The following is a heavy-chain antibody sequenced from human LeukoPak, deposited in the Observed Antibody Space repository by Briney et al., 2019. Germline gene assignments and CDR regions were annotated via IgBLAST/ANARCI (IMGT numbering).Heavy chain of an antibody. CDR3: ARHLWFGELLAFDI. Sequence: SETLSLTCTVSGDSISSSSYYWGWIRQPPGKGLEWIGSIYYSGSTYYNPSLKSRVTISVDTSKNQFSLKLSSVTAADTAVYYCARHLWFGELLAFDIWGQGTMVTVSS. V-gene: IGHV4-39*01. CDR1: GDSISSSSYY. CDR2: IYYSGST. J-gene: IGHJ3*02. D-gene: IGHD3-10*01.